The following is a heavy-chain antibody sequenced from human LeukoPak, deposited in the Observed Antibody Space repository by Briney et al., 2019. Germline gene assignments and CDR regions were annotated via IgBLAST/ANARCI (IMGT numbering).Heavy chain of an antibody. CDR3: AREELGVVVAATHNWFDP. J-gene: IGHJ5*02. Sequence: SVTVSFKASGGTFSSYAISWVRQAPGQGLEWMGGIIPIFGTANYAQKFQGRATITADKSTSTAYMELSSLRSEDTAVYYCAREELGVVVAATHNWFDPWGQGTLVTVSS. V-gene: IGHV1-69*06. CDR1: GGTFSSYA. CDR2: IIPIFGTA. D-gene: IGHD2-15*01.